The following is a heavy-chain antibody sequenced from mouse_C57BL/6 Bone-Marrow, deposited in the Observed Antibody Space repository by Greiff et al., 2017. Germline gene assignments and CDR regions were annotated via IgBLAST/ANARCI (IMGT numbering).Heavy chain of an antibody. Sequence: EVQVVESGAELVRPGASVKLSCTASGFNIKDDYMHWVKQRPEQGLEWIGWIDPENGDTEYASKFQGKATITADTSSNTAYLQLSSLTSEDTAVYYCTNPYWDLYWGQGTSVTVSS. CDR1: GFNIKDDY. CDR2: IDPENGDT. J-gene: IGHJ4*01. CDR3: TNPYWDLY. V-gene: IGHV14-4*01. D-gene: IGHD4-1*01.